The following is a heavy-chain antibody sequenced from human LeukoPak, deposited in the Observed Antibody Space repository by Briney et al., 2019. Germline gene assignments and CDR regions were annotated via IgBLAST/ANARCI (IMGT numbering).Heavy chain of an antibody. V-gene: IGHV4-59*01. CDR1: GGSISSYY. CDR3: ARGRYFDLLGYYYMDV. J-gene: IGHJ6*03. Sequence: SETLSLTCTVSGGSISSYYWSWIRQPPGKGLEWIGYIYYSGSTNYNPSLKSRVTISVGTSKNQFSLKLSSVTAADTAMYYCARGRYFDLLGYYYMDVWGKGTTVTVSS. D-gene: IGHD3-9*01. CDR2: IYYSGST.